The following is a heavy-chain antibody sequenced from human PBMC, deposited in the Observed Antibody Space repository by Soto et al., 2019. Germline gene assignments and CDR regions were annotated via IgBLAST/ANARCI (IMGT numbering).Heavy chain of an antibody. D-gene: IGHD2-2*01. J-gene: IGHJ4*02. V-gene: IGHV1-18*01. CDR1: GYTFTSYG. Sequence: GASVKVSCKASGYTFTSYGISWVRQAPGQGLEWMGWTSAYNGNTNYAQKLQGRVTMTTDTSTSTAYMELRSLRSDDTAVYYCARVGDCSSTSCYFPMDYWGQGTLVTVSS. CDR3: ARVGDCSSTSCYFPMDY. CDR2: TSAYNGNT.